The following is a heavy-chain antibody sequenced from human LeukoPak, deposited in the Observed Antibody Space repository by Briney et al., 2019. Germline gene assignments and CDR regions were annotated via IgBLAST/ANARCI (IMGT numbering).Heavy chain of an antibody. J-gene: IGHJ4*02. CDR1: GGSISSGSYY. CDR3: ARRNDGPFGGDY. D-gene: IGHD1-1*01. Sequence: TSETLSLTCTVSGGSISSGSYYWGWIRQPPGKGLEWIGSIYYSGSTYYNPSLKSRVTISVDTSKNQFSLKLSSVTAADTAVYYCARRNDGPFGGDYWGQGTLVTVSS. CDR2: IYYSGST. V-gene: IGHV4-39*01.